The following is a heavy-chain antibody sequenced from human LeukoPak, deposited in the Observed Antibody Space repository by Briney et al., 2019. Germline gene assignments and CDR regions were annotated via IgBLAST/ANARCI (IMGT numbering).Heavy chain of an antibody. D-gene: IGHD4-17*01. CDR3: AMSYGDYYYYYGMDV. V-gene: IGHV4-34*01. CDR1: GFAFSSYS. CDR2: INHSGST. Sequence: PGGSLRLSCAASGFAFSSYSMNWVRQPPGKGLEWIGEINHSGSTNYNPSLKSRVTISVDTSKNQFSLKLSSVTAADTAVYYCAMSYGDYYYYYGMDVWGQGTTVTVSS. J-gene: IGHJ6*02.